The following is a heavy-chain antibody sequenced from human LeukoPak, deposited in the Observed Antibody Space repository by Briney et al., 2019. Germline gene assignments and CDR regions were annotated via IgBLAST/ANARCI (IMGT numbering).Heavy chain of an antibody. CDR3: ARHGTISSESYFDY. CDR2: ITHRGST. V-gene: IGHV4-34*01. D-gene: IGHD1-14*01. Sequence: SETLSLTCAVYGGSFSGYYWSRIRQPPGKGLEWIGEITHRGSTNYNPSLKSRVTGFVDTSKNQVSLRLSSVTAADTAVYYCARHGTISSESYFDYWGQGALVTVSS. CDR1: GGSFSGYY. J-gene: IGHJ4*02.